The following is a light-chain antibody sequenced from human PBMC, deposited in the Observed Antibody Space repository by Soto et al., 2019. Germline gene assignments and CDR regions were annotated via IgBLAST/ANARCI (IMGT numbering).Light chain of an antibody. J-gene: IGKJ2*02. CDR1: QSVSSN. CDR3: QQYSNWPCT. V-gene: IGKV3-15*01. CDR2: GAS. Sequence: EIVMTQSPATLSVSPGERATLSCRASQSVSSNLAWYQQKPGQAPRLLIYGASTRATGIPARFSGSGSGTEFTLNISSLQSEDFAVYYCQQYSNWPCTFGQGTNLEIK.